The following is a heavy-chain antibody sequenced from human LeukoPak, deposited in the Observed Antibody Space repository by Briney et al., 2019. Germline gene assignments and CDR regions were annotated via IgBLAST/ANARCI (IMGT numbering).Heavy chain of an antibody. CDR1: GFTFSNYD. Sequence: PGGSLRLSCAASGFTFSNYDMNWVRLAPGKGLEWVSLISRRGDITYYADSVKGRFTISRDNSKNTLYLQMNSLRAEDTAVYYCAKSWSTQYFDLWGRGALVTVSS. J-gene: IGHJ2*01. V-gene: IGHV3-23*01. D-gene: IGHD3-3*01. CDR2: ISRRGDIT. CDR3: AKSWSTQYFDL.